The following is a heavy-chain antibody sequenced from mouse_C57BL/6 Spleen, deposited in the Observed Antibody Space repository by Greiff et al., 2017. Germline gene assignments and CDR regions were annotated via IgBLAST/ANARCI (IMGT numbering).Heavy chain of an antibody. D-gene: IGHD4-1*01. J-gene: IGHJ4*01. V-gene: IGHV5-9-1*02. CDR2: ISSGGDYI. CDR1: GFTFSSYA. Sequence: EVHLVESGEGLVKPGGSLKLSCAASGFTFSSYAMSWVRQTPEKRLEWVAYISSGGDYIYYADTVKGRFTISRDNARNTLYLQMSSLKSEDTDMYDCTRDRTGFYAMDYWGPGTSVTVSS. CDR3: TRDRTGFYAMDY.